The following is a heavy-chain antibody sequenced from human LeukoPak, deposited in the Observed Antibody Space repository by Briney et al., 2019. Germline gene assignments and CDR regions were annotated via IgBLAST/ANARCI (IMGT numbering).Heavy chain of an antibody. V-gene: IGHV3-23*01. CDR1: GFTFSSYA. J-gene: IGHJ4*02. CDR3: TTDLVPQAATTVMPLVK. Sequence: GGSLRLSCAASGFTFSSYAMSWVRQAPGKGLEWVSAISGSGGRIYYGASVKGRFTISRDNSKNTLNLQMNSLRAEDTAVYYCTTDLVPQAATTVMPLVKWGQGTLVTVSS. CDR2: ISGSGGRI. D-gene: IGHD4-17*01.